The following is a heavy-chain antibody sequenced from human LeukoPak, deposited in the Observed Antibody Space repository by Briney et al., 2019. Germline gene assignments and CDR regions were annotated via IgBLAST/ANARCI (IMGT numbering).Heavy chain of an antibody. V-gene: IGHV3-74*01. J-gene: IGHJ5*02. CDR2: ISSDGSRV. D-gene: IGHD5-12*01. CDR3: AKPPGLRRLDP. CDR1: GFTFSDYW. Sequence: GGSLRLSCAASGFTFSDYWMHWVRQAPGKGLVWVSSISSDGSRVTYADSVKGRFTISRDNAKNTLYLQMNSLRAEDTAVYYCAKPPGLRRLDPWGQGTLVTVSS.